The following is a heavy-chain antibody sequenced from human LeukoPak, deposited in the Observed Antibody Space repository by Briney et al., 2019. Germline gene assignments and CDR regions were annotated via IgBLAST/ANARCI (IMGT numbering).Heavy chain of an antibody. J-gene: IGHJ4*02. CDR1: GLTFSSYG. Sequence: GRSLRLSCAASGLTFSSYGMHWVRQAPGKGLEWVAVISYDGSNKFYADSVKGRFTLSRDNSKNTLYLQMDSLRAEDTAVYYCAKASGTTGTTYFDYWGQGTLVTVSS. CDR2: ISYDGSNK. D-gene: IGHD1-1*01. CDR3: AKASGTTGTTYFDY. V-gene: IGHV3-30*18.